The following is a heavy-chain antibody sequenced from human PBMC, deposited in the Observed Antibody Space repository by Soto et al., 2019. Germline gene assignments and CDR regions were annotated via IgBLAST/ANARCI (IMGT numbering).Heavy chain of an antibody. Sequence: ASVKVSCKASGYTFTSYGISWVRQAPGQGLEWMGWISAYNGNTNYAQKLQGRVTMTTDTSTSTAYMELRSLRSDDTAVYYCARALRTTGTKLRDAFDIWGQGTMVTVSS. V-gene: IGHV1-18*01. CDR1: GYTFTSYG. CDR2: ISAYNGNT. J-gene: IGHJ3*02. D-gene: IGHD1-1*01. CDR3: ARALRTTGTKLRDAFDI.